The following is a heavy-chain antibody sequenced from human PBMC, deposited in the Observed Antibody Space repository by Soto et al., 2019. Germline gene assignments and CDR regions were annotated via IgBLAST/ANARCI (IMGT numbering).Heavy chain of an antibody. V-gene: IGHV3-30*18. Sequence: QVQLVESGGGVVQPGRSLRLSCAASGSSFSSYDIHWVRKVPGKGLEWVAVISYDGTYKHYADSVKGRFTFSRDNSKNTVYLQMNSLRAEDTAVYYCAKDRGCYSSCWPFYWGHRTPVTVS. CDR2: ISYDGTYK. CDR1: GSSFSSYD. D-gene: IGHD6-13*01. CDR3: AKDRGCYSSCWPFY. J-gene: IGHJ4*01.